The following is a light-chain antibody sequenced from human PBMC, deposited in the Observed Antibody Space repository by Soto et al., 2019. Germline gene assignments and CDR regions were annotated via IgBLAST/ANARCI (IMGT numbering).Light chain of an antibody. CDR3: DAWDDSVNGPYVV. CDR1: SSNIGSNP. CDR2: SDY. J-gene: IGLJ2*01. V-gene: IGLV1-44*01. Sequence: QSVLTQPPSASGTPGGEVTISCSGSSSNIGSNPVTWYQQLPGTAPKLLIYSDYYRPSGVPDRFSGSKSGTSASLAIRGLQSEDEAHYYCDAWDDSVNGPYVVFGGGTKVTVL.